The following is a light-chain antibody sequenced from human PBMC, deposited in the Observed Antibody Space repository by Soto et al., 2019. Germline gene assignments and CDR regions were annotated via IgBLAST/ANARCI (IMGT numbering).Light chain of an antibody. CDR1: QSISSW. J-gene: IGKJ3*01. V-gene: IGKV1-5*01. Sequence: DIQMTQSPSTLSASVGDRVTLTCRASQSISSWLAWYQQKPGKAPKLLIYDASSLDSGVPSRFSGSGSGTAFTLTISSLQPDDFATYYCQQYNSYPFTFGPGTKVDIK. CDR3: QQYNSYPFT. CDR2: DAS.